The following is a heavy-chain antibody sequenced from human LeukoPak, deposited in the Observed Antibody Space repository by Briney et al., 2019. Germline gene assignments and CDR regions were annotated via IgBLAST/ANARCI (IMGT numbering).Heavy chain of an antibody. CDR2: ISAYNGNT. CDR3: ARDGPYGSGIYRGNCYYMDV. J-gene: IGHJ6*03. CDR1: GYTFTTYG. V-gene: IGHV1-18*01. D-gene: IGHD3-10*01. Sequence: GASVKVSCKASGYTFTTYGFSWVRQAPGQGLEWMGWISAYNGNTDYAQKFQGRVTLTTDTSTSTAYMEVRSLRSDDTAVYFCARDGPYGSGIYRGNCYYMDVWGKGTTVTVSS.